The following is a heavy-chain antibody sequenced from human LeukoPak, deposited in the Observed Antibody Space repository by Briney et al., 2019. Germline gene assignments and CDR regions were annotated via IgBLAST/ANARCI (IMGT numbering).Heavy chain of an antibody. V-gene: IGHV3-21*01. D-gene: IGHD4-17*01. CDR2: ISSSSSYI. CDR1: GFTFSSYS. Sequence: GGSLRLSCAASGFTFSSYSMNWVRQAPGKGLEWVSSISSSSSYIYYADSVKGRSTISRDNAKNSLYLQMNSLRAEDTAVYYCAREKTDYGVSFDYWGQGTLVTVSS. CDR3: AREKTDYGVSFDY. J-gene: IGHJ4*02.